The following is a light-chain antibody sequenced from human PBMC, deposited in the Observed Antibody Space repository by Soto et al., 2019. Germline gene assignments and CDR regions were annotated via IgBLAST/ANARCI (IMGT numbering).Light chain of an antibody. V-gene: IGKV3-11*01. J-gene: IGKJ4*01. CDR3: QQHINWPLT. CDR1: QTVSSS. Sequence: EIGLTQSPATLSLSPGERATLSCRASQTVSSSLAWYQQKPGQAPRLLIYEVSNRSTGIPARFSGSGSGADFTLTISSLEPGDFALYYCQQHINWPLTFGGGTKV. CDR2: EVS.